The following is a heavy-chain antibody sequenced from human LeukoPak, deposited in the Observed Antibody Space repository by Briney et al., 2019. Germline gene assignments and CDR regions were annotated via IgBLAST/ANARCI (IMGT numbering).Heavy chain of an antibody. CDR2: MYSDGSP. CDR1: GLAVSSNY. CDR3: ARDLMVTTSRTGAFDI. D-gene: IGHD4-17*01. Sequence: PGGSLRLSCAASGLAVSSNYISWVRQAPGMGLEWVSVMYSDGSPYYAGSVKGRFTLSRDNSKNILYLQMNSLRAEDTAVYYCARDLMVTTSRTGAFDIWGQGTMVTVSS. J-gene: IGHJ3*02. V-gene: IGHV3-66*02.